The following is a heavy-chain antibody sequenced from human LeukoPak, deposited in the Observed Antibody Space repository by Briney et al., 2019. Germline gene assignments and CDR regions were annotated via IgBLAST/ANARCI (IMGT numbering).Heavy chain of an antibody. CDR2: ISGSGVST. D-gene: IGHD3-9*01. V-gene: IGHV3-23*01. Sequence: GGSLRLSCAASGFTFSSYAISWVRQAPGKGLELVSAISGSGVSTYYADSVKGRFTISRDNSKNTLYLQMNSLRAEDTAVYYCAKDAGLRYFDWPPGGFDIWGQGTMVTVSS. CDR3: AKDAGLRYFDWPPGGFDI. CDR1: GFTFSSYA. J-gene: IGHJ3*02.